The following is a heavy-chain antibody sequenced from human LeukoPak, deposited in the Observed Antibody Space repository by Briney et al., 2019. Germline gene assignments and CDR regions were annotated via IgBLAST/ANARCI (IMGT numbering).Heavy chain of an antibody. CDR2: ISSSGSTI. CDR3: AKDFVVVPGNVNYFDY. J-gene: IGHJ4*02. Sequence: GGSLRLSCAASGFTFSDYYMSWIRQAPGKGLEWVSYISSSGSTIYYADSVKGRFTISRDNAKNSLYLQMNSLRAEDTAVYYCAKDFVVVPGNVNYFDYWGQGTLVTVSS. CDR1: GFTFSDYY. D-gene: IGHD2-21*02. V-gene: IGHV3-11*01.